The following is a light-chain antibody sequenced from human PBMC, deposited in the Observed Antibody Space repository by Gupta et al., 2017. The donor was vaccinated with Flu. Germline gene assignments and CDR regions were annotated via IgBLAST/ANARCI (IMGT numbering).Light chain of an antibody. J-gene: IGLJ2*01. CDR1: SSDVGGYNY. V-gene: IGLV2-11*01. CDR3: CSYAGSYTYI. CDR2: DVS. Sequence: SVTIPCTGTSSDVGGYNYVSWYQQHPGKAPKRMMFDVSKRPAGVPDRFSGSKSGNTASLTISGLQAEDEADYYCCSYAGSYTYIFVGGTKLTVL.